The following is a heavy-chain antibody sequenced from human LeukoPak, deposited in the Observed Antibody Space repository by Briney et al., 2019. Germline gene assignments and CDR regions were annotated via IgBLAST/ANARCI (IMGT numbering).Heavy chain of an antibody. CDR1: GFTFGSYS. CDR2: ISSSGNKI. Sequence: GGSLRLSCAASGFTFGSYSMTWVRQAPGKGLEWISYISSSGNKIYYADSVKGRFIISRDNSKNSLFLQMNSLRAEDTALYYCARGLTMVRGSEGDYWGQGTLVTVSS. D-gene: IGHD3-10*01. CDR3: ARGLTMVRGSEGDY. V-gene: IGHV3-48*04. J-gene: IGHJ4*02.